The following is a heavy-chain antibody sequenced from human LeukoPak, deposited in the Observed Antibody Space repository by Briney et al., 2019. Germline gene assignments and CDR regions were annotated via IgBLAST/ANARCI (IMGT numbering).Heavy chain of an antibody. CDR3: ARDLEEAAFDI. V-gene: IGHV4-4*07. D-gene: IGHD5-24*01. Sequence: SETLSLTCTVSGDSISNYYWSWIRQPAGKGLEWIGRLYTSGSTDYNPSLKSRVSMSVDTSKNHFSLKLSSVTAADTAVYYCARDLEEAAFDIWGQGTMVTVSS. J-gene: IGHJ3*02. CDR1: GDSISNYY. CDR2: LYTSGST.